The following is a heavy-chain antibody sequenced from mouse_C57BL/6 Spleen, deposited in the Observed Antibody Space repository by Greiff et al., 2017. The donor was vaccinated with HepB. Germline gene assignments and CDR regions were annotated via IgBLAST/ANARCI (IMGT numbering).Heavy chain of an antibody. J-gene: IGHJ1*03. Sequence: QVQLKESGAELVKPGASVKISCKASGYAFSSYWMNWVKQRPGKGLEWIGQIYPGDGDTNYNGKFKGKATLTADKSSSTAYMQLSSLTSEDSAVYFCAREYNYGNYFDVWGTGTTVTVSS. CDR2: IYPGDGDT. CDR3: AREYNYGNYFDV. CDR1: GYAFSSYW. V-gene: IGHV1-80*01. D-gene: IGHD2-1*01.